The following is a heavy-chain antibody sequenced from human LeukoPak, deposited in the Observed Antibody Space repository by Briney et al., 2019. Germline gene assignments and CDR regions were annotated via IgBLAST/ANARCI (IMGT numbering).Heavy chain of an antibody. CDR2: ISYDGSNK. CDR3: ARDGGLFDY. Sequence: GGSLRLSCAASGFTFSSYAMHWVRQAPGKGLEWVAVISYDGSNKYYADSVKGRFTISRDNSKNTLYLQMNSLRAEDTAVYYCARDGGLFDYWGQGTLVTVSS. V-gene: IGHV3-30*04. CDR1: GFTFSSYA. D-gene: IGHD3-16*01. J-gene: IGHJ4*02.